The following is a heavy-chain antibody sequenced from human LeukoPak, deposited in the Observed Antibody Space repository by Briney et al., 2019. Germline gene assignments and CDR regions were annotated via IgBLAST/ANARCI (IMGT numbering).Heavy chain of an antibody. D-gene: IGHD6-19*01. CDR1: GYSFTSYW. CDR2: IYPGDSDT. J-gene: IGHJ4*02. V-gene: IGHV5-51*03. Sequence: PGESLKISCKGSGYSFTSYWIGWVRQMPGKGLEWMGIIYPGDSDTRYSPSFQGQVAISADKSISTAYLQWSSLKASDTAMYYCARLPRGSSGWYLGYFDYWGQGTLVTVSS. CDR3: ARLPRGSSGWYLGYFDY.